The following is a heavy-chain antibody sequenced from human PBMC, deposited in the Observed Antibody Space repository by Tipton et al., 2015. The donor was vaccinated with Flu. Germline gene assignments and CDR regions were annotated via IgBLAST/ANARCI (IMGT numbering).Heavy chain of an antibody. J-gene: IGHJ4*02. D-gene: IGHD1-14*01. CDR2: ISAYNGNT. CDR3: ARDNRQHRVRGLFDY. V-gene: IGHV1-18*04. Sequence: QSGAEVKKPGASVKVSCKASGYTFTSYGISWVRQAPGQGLEWMGWISAYNGNTNYAQKLQGRVTMTTDTSTSTAYMELRSLRSDGTAVYYCARDNRQHRVRGLFDYWGQGTLVTVSS. CDR1: GYTFTSYG.